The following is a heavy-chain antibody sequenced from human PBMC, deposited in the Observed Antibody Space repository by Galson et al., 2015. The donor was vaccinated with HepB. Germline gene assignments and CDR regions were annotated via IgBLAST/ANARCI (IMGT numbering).Heavy chain of an antibody. CDR1: GFTFSSYE. V-gene: IGHV3-48*03. J-gene: IGHJ4*02. D-gene: IGHD3-9*01. Sequence: SLRLSCAASGFTFSSYEMNWVRQAPGKGLEWVSYISSTGSTINYADSVKGRFTISRDNAKNSLFLQMNSLRAEETAVYYCARVGGYYDILTGYSPFDYWGQGTLVTVSS. CDR2: ISSTGSTI. CDR3: ARVGGYYDILTGYSPFDY.